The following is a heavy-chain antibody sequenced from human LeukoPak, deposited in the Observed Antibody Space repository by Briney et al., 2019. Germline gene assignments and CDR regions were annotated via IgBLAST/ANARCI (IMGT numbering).Heavy chain of an antibody. Sequence: PSETLSLTCAVYGGSFSGYYWSWIRQPPGKGLEGSGEINYSGSTNYNPSLTSQGTISVDTSKNHCSLKLSSVTAADTAVYYCARRGGSGYPTWGQGTLVTVSS. V-gene: IGHV4-34*01. CDR1: GGSFSGYY. D-gene: IGHD3-22*01. J-gene: IGHJ5*02. CDR2: INYSGST. CDR3: ARRGGSGYPT.